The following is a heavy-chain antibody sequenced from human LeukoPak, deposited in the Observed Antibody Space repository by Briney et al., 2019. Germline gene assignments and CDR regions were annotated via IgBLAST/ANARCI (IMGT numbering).Heavy chain of an antibody. CDR2: ISSSSSYI. J-gene: IGHJ3*02. CDR1: GFTFSSYS. Sequence: GGSLRLSCAASGFTFSSYSMNWVRHAPGKGREWVSSISSSSSYIYYADSVKGRFTISRDNAKNSLYLQMNSLRAEDTAVYYCARELAEPDAFDIWGQGTMVTVSS. D-gene: IGHD2-15*01. V-gene: IGHV3-21*01. CDR3: ARELAEPDAFDI.